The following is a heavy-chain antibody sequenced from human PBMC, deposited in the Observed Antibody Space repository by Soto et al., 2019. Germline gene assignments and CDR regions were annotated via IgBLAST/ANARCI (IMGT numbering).Heavy chain of an antibody. CDR2: INAGNGNT. CDR3: ARSGYSSGWYHWYFDL. D-gene: IGHD6-19*01. V-gene: IGHV1-3*01. CDR1: GYTFTNYG. J-gene: IGHJ2*01. Sequence: ASVKVSCKASGYTFTNYGIHWVRQAPGQRLEWMGWINAGNGNTKYSQNFQGRVTITRDTSASTAYMELSSLRSEDTAVFYCARSGYSSGWYHWYFDLWGRGTLVTVSS.